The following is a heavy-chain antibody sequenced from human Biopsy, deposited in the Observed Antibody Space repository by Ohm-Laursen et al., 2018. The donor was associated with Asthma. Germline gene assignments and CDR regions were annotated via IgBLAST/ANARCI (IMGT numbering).Heavy chain of an antibody. J-gene: IGHJ4*02. CDR2: ITFDGSTQ. D-gene: IGHD6-13*01. CDR1: GTHFGSYN. CDR3: SRDTLGYYFDI. V-gene: IGHV3-30-3*01. Sequence: SLRLSCSAFGTHFGSYNMHWARQAPGKGLEWVAVITFDGSTQHYGDSVKGRFTISRDNSKNMLFLQMNGLRAEDTAVYYCSRDTLGYYFDIWGQGTQVTVSS.